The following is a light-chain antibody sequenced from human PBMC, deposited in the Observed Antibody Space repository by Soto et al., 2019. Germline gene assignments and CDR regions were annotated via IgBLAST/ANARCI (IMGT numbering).Light chain of an antibody. J-gene: IGKJ4*01. CDR1: QGITNS. CDR3: QQLAIHPLT. Sequence: DIQLTQSPSFLSASAGDRVTITCRASQGITNSFAWYQQKPGRAPILLIYAASTLQGGVHSRFSGSGAGTDFIITSSSLLLECSATYYCQQLAIHPLTFGGGTKVEIK. V-gene: IGKV1-9*01. CDR2: AAS.